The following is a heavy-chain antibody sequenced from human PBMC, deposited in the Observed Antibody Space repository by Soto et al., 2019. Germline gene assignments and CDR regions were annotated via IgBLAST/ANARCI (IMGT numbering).Heavy chain of an antibody. CDR3: ARGVSSGWFDY. CDR1: GGTFSGYG. J-gene: IGHJ4*02. CDR2: IISIFGTP. Sequence: QVQLVQSWAEVKKPGSSVKVSCRASGGTFSGYGFIWVRQAPGQGLEWMGGIISIFGTPYYAQKFQGRVTISADESTSTAYMEVSSLRREDTAVYFCARGVSSGWFDYWGQGTLVTVSS. V-gene: IGHV1-69*01. D-gene: IGHD6-19*01.